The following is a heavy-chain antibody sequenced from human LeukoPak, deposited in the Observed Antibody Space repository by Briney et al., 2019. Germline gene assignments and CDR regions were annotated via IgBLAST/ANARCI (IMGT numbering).Heavy chain of an antibody. CDR2: ISSSSSYI. V-gene: IGHV3-21*01. CDR3: ARGLYYYDSSGYYGDEGY. CDR1: GFTFSSYS. D-gene: IGHD3-22*01. Sequence: GGSLRLSCAASGFTFSSYSMNWVRQAPGKGLEWVSSISSSSSYIYYADSVKGRFTISRDNAKNSLYLQMNSLRAEDTAVYYCARGLYYYDSSGYYGDEGYWGQGTLVTVSS. J-gene: IGHJ4*02.